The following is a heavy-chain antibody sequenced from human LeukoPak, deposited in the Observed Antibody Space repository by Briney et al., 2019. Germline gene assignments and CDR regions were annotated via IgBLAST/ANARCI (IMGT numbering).Heavy chain of an antibody. Sequence: PGGSLRLSCAASGFTFSSYAMSWVRQAPGKGLEWVSAISGSGGSTYYADSVKGRFTISRDNSKNTLYLQMNSLRAEDTAVYYCANTAGSSSGWAIDYWGQGTLVTVSS. V-gene: IGHV3-23*01. CDR1: GFTFSSYA. CDR3: ANTAGSSSGWAIDY. D-gene: IGHD6-19*01. CDR2: ISGSGGST. J-gene: IGHJ4*02.